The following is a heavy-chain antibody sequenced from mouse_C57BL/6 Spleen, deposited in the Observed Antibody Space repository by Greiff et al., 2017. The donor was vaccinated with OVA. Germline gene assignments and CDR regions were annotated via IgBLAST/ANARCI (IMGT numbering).Heavy chain of an antibody. D-gene: IGHD1-1*01. CDR3: MRYSSYGWYFDV. J-gene: IGHJ1*03. V-gene: IGHV11-2*01. CDR1: GFTFSGFW. Sequence: EVKVVETGGGLVQPGGSRGLSCEGSGFTFSGFWMSWVRQTPGKTLEWIGDINSDGSAINYAPSIKDRFTIFRDNDKSTLYLQMSNVRSEDTATYFCMRYSSYGWYFDVWGTGTTVTVSS. CDR2: INSDGSAI.